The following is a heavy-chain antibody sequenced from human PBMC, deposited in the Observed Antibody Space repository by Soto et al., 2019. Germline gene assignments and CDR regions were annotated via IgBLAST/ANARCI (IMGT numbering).Heavy chain of an antibody. V-gene: IGHV2-5*02. CDR3: AHRPRTERPPDYFDY. J-gene: IGHJ4*02. D-gene: IGHD2-8*02. Sequence: QITLKESGPTLVKPTQTLTLTCTFSGFSLSTSGVGVGWIRQPPGKALEWLALIYWDDDKRYSPSLKSRLTITKDTSKNQVVLTMTNMDPVDTATYYCAHRPRTERPPDYFDYWGQGTLVTVSS. CDR1: GFSLSTSGVG. CDR2: IYWDDDK.